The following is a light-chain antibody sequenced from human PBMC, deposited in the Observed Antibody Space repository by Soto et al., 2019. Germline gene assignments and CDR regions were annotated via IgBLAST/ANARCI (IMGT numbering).Light chain of an antibody. CDR2: EGS. Sequence: QSALTQPASVSGSPGQSITLSCTGTSSDVGSYNLVSWYQQHPGKAPKLMIYEGSKRPSGISNRFSGSKSGNTASLTISGLQAEDEAGYYSCSYADSSRIYVFGSGTKLTVL. J-gene: IGLJ1*01. V-gene: IGLV2-23*01. CDR3: CSYADSSRIYV. CDR1: SSDVGSYNL.